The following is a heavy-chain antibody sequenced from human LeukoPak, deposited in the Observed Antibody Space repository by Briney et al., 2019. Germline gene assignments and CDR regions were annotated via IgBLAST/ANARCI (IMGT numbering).Heavy chain of an antibody. V-gene: IGHV3-23*01. Sequence: GGSLRLSCAASGFTFSSYAMSWVRQAPGKGLEWVSAISGSGGSTYYADSVKGRFTISRDNSKNTLYLQMNSLRAEDTAVYYCATTYSSGWSPAVYYFDYWGQGTLVTASS. D-gene: IGHD6-19*01. CDR2: ISGSGGST. CDR3: ATTYSSGWSPAVYYFDY. J-gene: IGHJ4*02. CDR1: GFTFSSYA.